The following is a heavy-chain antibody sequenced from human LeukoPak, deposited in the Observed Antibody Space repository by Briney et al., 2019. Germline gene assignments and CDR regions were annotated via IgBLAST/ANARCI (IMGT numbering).Heavy chain of an antibody. CDR1: GYTFTSYG. J-gene: IGHJ5*02. Sequence: ALVKVSCKASGYTFTSYGISWVRQAPGQGLEWMGWISAYNGNTNYAQKLQGRVTMTTDTSTSTAYMELRSLRSDDTAVYYCARDTKGSPKVRFDAWGQGTLVTVSS. V-gene: IGHV1-18*04. CDR2: ISAYNGNT. CDR3: ARDTKGSPKVRFDA. D-gene: IGHD3-3*01.